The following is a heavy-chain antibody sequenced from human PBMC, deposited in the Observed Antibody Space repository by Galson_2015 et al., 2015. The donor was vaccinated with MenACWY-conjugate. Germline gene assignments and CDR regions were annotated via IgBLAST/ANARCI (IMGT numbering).Heavy chain of an antibody. CDR1: GFTFSSFA. CDR2: ITSSGGTT. CDR3: AKNGNYFGMGFDY. V-gene: IGHV3-23*01. J-gene: IGHJ4*02. Sequence: SLRLSCAAYGFTFSSFAMSWVRQAPGKGLEWGSVITSSGGTTYYADSVKGRFTISRDIPKNTLYLQRNTLRAEDTATYYCAKNGNYFGMGFDYWGQGTRVT. D-gene: IGHD2/OR15-2a*01.